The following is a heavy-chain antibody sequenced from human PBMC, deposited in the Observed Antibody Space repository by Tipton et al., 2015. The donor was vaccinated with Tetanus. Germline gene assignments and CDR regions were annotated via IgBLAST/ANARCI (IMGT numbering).Heavy chain of an antibody. CDR1: GFTFRSYW. J-gene: IGHJ4*02. CDR2: IKEDGSEM. Sequence: GSLRLSCVASGFTFRSYWMSWVRQAPGKGLEWVANIKEDGSEMYYADSVKGRFTISRDNAKNTLYLQMNSLRVEDTAVYYCVRDGGSSGWLAYWGQGTLVTVSS. D-gene: IGHD6-19*01. V-gene: IGHV3-7*03. CDR3: VRDGGSSGWLAY.